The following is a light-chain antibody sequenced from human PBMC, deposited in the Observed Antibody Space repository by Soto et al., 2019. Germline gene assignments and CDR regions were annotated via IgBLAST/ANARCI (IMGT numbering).Light chain of an antibody. J-gene: IGLJ3*02. V-gene: IGLV1-40*01. CDR3: QSYYSRLSGWV. CDR2: GNN. CDR1: SSNIGAAYD. Sequence: QSVLTQPPSVSGAPGQKVTISCTRSSSNIGAAYDVHWYQLLPGTAPKLLIDGNNNRPSGVPDRFSGSKSGTSASLAITGLQAEDEADYYCQSYYSRLSGWVFGGGTKLTV.